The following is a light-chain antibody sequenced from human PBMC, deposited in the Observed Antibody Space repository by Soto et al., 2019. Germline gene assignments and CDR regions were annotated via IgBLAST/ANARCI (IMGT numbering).Light chain of an antibody. J-gene: IGLJ1*01. Sequence: LTQPPSASGSPGQSVTISCTGTSSDVGGYNFVSWYQQYPGKAPKLMIYEVSKRPSGVPDRFSGSKSGNTASLTVSGLQAEDEADYYCSSYAGSDNYVFGTGTKVTVL. CDR2: EVS. CDR1: SSDVGGYNF. V-gene: IGLV2-8*01. CDR3: SSYAGSDNYV.